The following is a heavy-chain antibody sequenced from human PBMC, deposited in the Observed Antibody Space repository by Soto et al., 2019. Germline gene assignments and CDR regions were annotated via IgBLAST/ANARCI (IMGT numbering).Heavy chain of an antibody. CDR2: ISLSGLST. V-gene: IGHV3-23*01. Sequence: PGGSLRLSCAASGFTLRTYVMSWVRQAPGKGLEWVSSISLSGLSTYYADPVRGRFTISRDNSKNTLYLQMNSLRAEDTAVYFCAKGLMGDKLAIFDYWGQGNQVTVSS. CDR3: AKGLMGDKLAIFDY. J-gene: IGHJ4*02. D-gene: IGHD1-1*01. CDR1: GFTLRTYV.